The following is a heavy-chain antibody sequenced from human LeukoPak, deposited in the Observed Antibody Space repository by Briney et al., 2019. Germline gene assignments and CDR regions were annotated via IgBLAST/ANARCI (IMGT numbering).Heavy chain of an antibody. D-gene: IGHD1-26*01. CDR1: GFSFSTYT. J-gene: IGHJ4*02. CDR2: ISSSSSYI. Sequence: GGSLRLSCAASGFSFSTYTVTWVRQAPGKGLEWVASISSSSSYINYADSVKGRFTISRDNAKNSLYLQMNSLRAEDTAVYYCARDGDWVGGTIDYWGQGTLVTVSS. CDR3: ARDGDWVGGTIDY. V-gene: IGHV3-21*01.